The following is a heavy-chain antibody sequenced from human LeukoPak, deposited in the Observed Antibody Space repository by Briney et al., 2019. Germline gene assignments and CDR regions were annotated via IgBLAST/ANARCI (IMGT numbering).Heavy chain of an antibody. V-gene: IGHV3-11*06. CDR1: GFTFSDYY. CDR2: ISSSSSYT. D-gene: IGHD3-10*01. CDR3: ARDGDDYGSGSYSFDI. Sequence: PGGSLRLSCAASGFTFSDYYMSWIRQAPGKGLEWVSYISSSSSYTNYADSVKGRFTISRDNAKNSLYLQVNSLRAEDTAVYYCARDGDDYGSGSYSFDIWGQGTMVTVSS. J-gene: IGHJ3*02.